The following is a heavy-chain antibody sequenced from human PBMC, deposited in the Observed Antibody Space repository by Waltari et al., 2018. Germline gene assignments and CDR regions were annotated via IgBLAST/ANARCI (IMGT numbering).Heavy chain of an antibody. V-gene: IGHV3-48*03. CDR1: GFTFSSSG. Sequence: EVQLVEAGGGLVQPGGSLRLSCAATGFTFSSSGMHWVRQAPGKGLEWISYISGSDTTIYYADSVKGRFTISRDDAENSLYLQMNSLRAEDTALYYCARRFDSWGQGTRVTVSS. J-gene: IGHJ4*02. CDR2: ISGSDTTI. CDR3: ARRFDS.